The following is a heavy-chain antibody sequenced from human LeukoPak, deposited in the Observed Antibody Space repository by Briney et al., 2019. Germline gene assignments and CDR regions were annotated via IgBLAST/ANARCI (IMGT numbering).Heavy chain of an antibody. J-gene: IGHJ6*02. CDR3: AKDQWLGRSYYGMDV. CDR2: LSGNGGTT. D-gene: IGHD6-19*01. CDR1: GFTFSTNA. V-gene: IGHV3-23*01. Sequence: GGSLRLSCAASGFTFSTNAMSWVRQAPGKGLEWVSTLSGNGGTTYYADSVKGRFTTSRDNSKNTMYLQMNSLRAEDTAIYYCAKDQWLGRSYYGMDVWGQGTTVTVSS.